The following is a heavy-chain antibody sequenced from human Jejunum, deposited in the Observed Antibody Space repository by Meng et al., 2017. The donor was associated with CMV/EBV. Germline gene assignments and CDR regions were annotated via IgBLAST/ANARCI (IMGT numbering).Heavy chain of an antibody. CDR1: GFTFSSYA. V-gene: IGHV3-30*04. Sequence: ASGFTFSSYAMHWVRQAPGKGLEWVAVIPFDGNNEHYADSVKGRFTISRDNSKNTLYLQVSSLRPEDTGVYYCARGTGSGSWLIDSWGQGTLVTVSS. CDR2: IPFDGNNE. D-gene: IGHD6-13*01. J-gene: IGHJ4*02. CDR3: ARGTGSGSWLIDS.